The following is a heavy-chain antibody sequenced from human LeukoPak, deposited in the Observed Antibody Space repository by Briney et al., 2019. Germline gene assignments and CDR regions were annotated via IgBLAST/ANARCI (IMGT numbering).Heavy chain of an antibody. CDR1: GFTFSSYA. D-gene: IGHD3-22*01. CDR3: TTLHYYDSSGSAAFDI. Sequence: GGSLRLSCAASGFTFSSYAVSWVRQAPGKGLEWVGRIKNKVVGGTTDYAAPVKDRFSISRDDSKNTLYLQMNSLKTEDTAVYYCTTLHYYDSSGSAAFDIWGQGTMVTVSS. V-gene: IGHV3-15*01. J-gene: IGHJ3*02. CDR2: IKNKVVGGTT.